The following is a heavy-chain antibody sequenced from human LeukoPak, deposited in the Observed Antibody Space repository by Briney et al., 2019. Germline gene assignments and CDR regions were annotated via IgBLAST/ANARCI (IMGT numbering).Heavy chain of an antibody. Sequence: PGGSLRLSCAASGFTFSDCYMSWIRQAPGKGLEWVSYISSSGSTIYYADSVKGRFTISRDNAKNSLYLQMNSLRAEDTAVYYCARDRLRIFGVVTYMFDYWGQGTLFTVSS. CDR1: GFTFSDCY. CDR3: ARDRLRIFGVVTYMFDY. V-gene: IGHV3-11*01. D-gene: IGHD3-3*01. J-gene: IGHJ4*02. CDR2: ISSSGSTI.